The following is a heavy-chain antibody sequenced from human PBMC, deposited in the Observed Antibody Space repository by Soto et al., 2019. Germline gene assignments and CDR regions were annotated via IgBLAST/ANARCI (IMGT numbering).Heavy chain of an antibody. J-gene: IGHJ4*02. CDR3: ARADYYGSSGYHLDY. D-gene: IGHD3-22*01. V-gene: IGHV1-46*01. Sequence: QVQVAQSGAEVKRPGASVKVSCWASGYPFTNFYIHWVRQAPGQGLEWMGIINPSGGSTAYAQKFLGRGTMTRDTSTSTVYMEVSSLRSEDTAVYYCARADYYGSSGYHLDYWGQGTLVTVSS. CDR1: GYPFTNFY. CDR2: INPSGGST.